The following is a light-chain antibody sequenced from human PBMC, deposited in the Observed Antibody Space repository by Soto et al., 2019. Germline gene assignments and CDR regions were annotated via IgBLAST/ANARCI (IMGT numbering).Light chain of an antibody. V-gene: IGLV2-14*01. Sequence: QSALTQPASVSGSPGQSITISCTGTSSDVGGYNYVSWYQQHPGKAPKLMIYDVSNRPSGVSNRFSGSKSGNTASLTISGLQAEDEADYYCCSYADVSSYVFGTGTKLTVL. J-gene: IGLJ1*01. CDR3: CSYADVSSYV. CDR2: DVS. CDR1: SSDVGGYNY.